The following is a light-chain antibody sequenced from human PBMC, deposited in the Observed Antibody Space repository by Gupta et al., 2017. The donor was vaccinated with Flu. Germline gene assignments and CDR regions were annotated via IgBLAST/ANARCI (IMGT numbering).Light chain of an antibody. Sequence: QSVLTQPPSASGTPGQRVTLSCSGSRSNIEINTVNWYQQFPGTAPKLLIYSSDQRPSGVPDRFSGSKSGTSASLAISGLQSDDEADYYCVAWDDSLSGWVFGGGTKLTVL. J-gene: IGLJ3*02. V-gene: IGLV1-44*01. CDR1: RSNIEINT. CDR3: VAWDDSLSGWV. CDR2: SSD.